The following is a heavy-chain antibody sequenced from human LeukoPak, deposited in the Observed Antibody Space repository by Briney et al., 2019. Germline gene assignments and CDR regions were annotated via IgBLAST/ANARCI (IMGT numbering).Heavy chain of an antibody. V-gene: IGHV1-69*13. J-gene: IGHJ4*02. Sequence: WASVNVSCKASGGTFSSYAISWVRQAPGQGPEWMGGIIPIFGTANYAQKFQGRVTITADESTSTAYMELSSLRSEDTAVYYCARTNSSGWYYFDYWGQGTLVTVSS. CDR3: ARTNSSGWYYFDY. CDR1: GGTFSSYA. D-gene: IGHD6-19*01. CDR2: IIPIFGTA.